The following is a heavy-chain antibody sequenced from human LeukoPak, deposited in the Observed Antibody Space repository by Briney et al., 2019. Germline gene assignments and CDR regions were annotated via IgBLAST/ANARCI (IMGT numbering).Heavy chain of an antibody. Sequence: PGGSLRLSCAASGFTFSSYAMSGVRQAPGKGLEWVSATSGSGGSTYYADSVKGRFTISRDNSKNTLYLQMNSLRAEDTAVYYCAKSGSSSWYPYYFDYWGQGTLVTVSS. CDR3: AKSGSSSWYPYYFDY. J-gene: IGHJ4*02. D-gene: IGHD6-13*01. V-gene: IGHV3-23*01. CDR1: GFTFSSYA. CDR2: TSGSGGST.